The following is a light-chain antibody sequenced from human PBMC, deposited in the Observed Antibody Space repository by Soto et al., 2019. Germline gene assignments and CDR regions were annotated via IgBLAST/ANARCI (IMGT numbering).Light chain of an antibody. V-gene: IGLV1-44*01. J-gene: IGLJ3*02. CDR3: ASWDGSLNGWV. CDR2: SNN. CDR1: TSNIGRDT. Sequence: QAVVTQPPSASGTPGQRVTISCSGSTSNIGRDTVNWYQQVPGTAPKLLIYSNNQRPSGVPDRFSGSKSGTSASLAISGLQSGDEANYYCASWDGSLNGWVFGGGTKLTVL.